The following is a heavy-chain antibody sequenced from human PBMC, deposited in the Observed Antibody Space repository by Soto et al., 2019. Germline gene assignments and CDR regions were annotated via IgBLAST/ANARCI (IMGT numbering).Heavy chain of an antibody. CDR3: ARGQVVEAQY. D-gene: IGHD2-15*01. CDR2: IYHSGST. CDR1: GGSISSGGYS. V-gene: IGHV4-30-2*01. J-gene: IGHJ4*02. Sequence: PSETLSLTCAVSGGSISSGGYSWSWIRQPPGKGLEWIGYIYHSGSTYYNPSLKSRVTISVDRSKNQFSLKLSSVTAADTAVYYCARGQVVEAQYWGQGTLVNVAS.